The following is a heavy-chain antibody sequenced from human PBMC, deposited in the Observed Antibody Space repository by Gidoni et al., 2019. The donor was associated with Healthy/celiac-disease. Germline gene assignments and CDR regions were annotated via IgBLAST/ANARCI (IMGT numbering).Heavy chain of an antibody. D-gene: IGHD7-27*01. J-gene: IGHJ4*02. CDR3: ARDGDSIDY. CDR1: GGSISSYY. CDR2: IYYSGST. Sequence: QVQLQVSGPGLVKPSETLSLTCTVSGGSISSYYWSWIRQPPGKGLEWLGYIYYSGSTNYNPSLKSRVTISVDTSKNQCALKLSSVTAADTAVYYCARDGDSIDYWGQGTLVTVSS. V-gene: IGHV4-59*01.